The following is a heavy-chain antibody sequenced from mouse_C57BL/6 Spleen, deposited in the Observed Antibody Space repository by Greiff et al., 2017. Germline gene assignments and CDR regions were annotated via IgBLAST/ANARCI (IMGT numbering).Heavy chain of an antibody. J-gene: IGHJ3*01. CDR3: AIDYYDGSSWFAY. V-gene: IGHV1-74*01. D-gene: IGHD1-1*01. CDR2: IHPSDSDT. CDR1: GYTFTSYW. Sequence: QVQLKQSGAELVKPGASVKVSCKASGYTFTSYWMHWVKQRPGQGLEWIGRIHPSDSDTTYNQKFKGKATLTVDKSSSTAYMQRSSLTSEDSAVYYCAIDYYDGSSWFAYWGQGTLVTVSA.